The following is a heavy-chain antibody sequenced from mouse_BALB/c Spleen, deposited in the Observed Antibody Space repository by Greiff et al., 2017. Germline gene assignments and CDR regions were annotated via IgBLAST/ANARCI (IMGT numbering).Heavy chain of an antibody. V-gene: IGHV14-3*02. Sequence: EVQLQQSGAELVKPGASVKLSCTASGFNIKDTYMHWVKQRPEQGLEWIGRIDPANGNTKYDPKFQGKATITADTSSNTAYLQLSSLTSEDTAVYYCASDYGSRRDWYFDVWGAGTTVTVSS. CDR2: IDPANGNT. CDR3: ASDYGSRRDWYFDV. J-gene: IGHJ1*01. CDR1: GFNIKDTY. D-gene: IGHD1-1*01.